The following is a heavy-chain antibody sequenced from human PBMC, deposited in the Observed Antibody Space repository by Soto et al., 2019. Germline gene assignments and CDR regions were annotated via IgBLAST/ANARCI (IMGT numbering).Heavy chain of an antibody. CDR3: AREGEWLLSRGYLYYFDY. Sequence: PVGSLRLSCAASGFTFSSYAMHWVRQAPGKGLEWVAVISYDGSNKYYADSVKGRFTISRDNSKNTLYLQMNSLRAEDTAVYYCAREGEWLLSRGYLYYFDYWGQGTLVTVSS. CDR2: ISYDGSNK. CDR1: GFTFSSYA. D-gene: IGHD3-3*01. V-gene: IGHV3-30-3*01. J-gene: IGHJ4*02.